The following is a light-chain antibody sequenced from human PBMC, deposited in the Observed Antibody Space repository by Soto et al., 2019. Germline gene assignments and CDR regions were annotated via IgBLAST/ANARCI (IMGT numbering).Light chain of an antibody. CDR1: QSISSW. CDR2: HAS. CDR3: KHYNSYSEA. Sequence: DIQMTQSPSTLSASVGDRVTITCRASQSISSWLAWYQQKPGTAPKLLIYHASTLESGVPSRFSGSGSGTEFTLTISSLQPDDFATYYCKHYNSYSEAFGQGTKVDIK. V-gene: IGKV1-5*01. J-gene: IGKJ1*01.